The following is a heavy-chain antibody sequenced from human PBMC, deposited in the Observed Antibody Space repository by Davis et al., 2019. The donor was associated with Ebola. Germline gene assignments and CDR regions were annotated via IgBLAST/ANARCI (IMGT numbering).Heavy chain of an antibody. CDR1: GVSISRHY. V-gene: IGHV4-59*08. CDR3: ARAGYFTWEDAKLYYYYYMDV. Sequence: PSETLSLTCTVSGVSISRHYWSWIRQPPGKGLEWIGSIYYTGSTNYNSSLNSRVTISVDTSKNQFSLTLRSVTAADTAVYYCARAGYFTWEDAKLYYYYYMDVWGKGTTVTVSS. CDR2: IYYTGST. J-gene: IGHJ6*03. D-gene: IGHD1-26*01.